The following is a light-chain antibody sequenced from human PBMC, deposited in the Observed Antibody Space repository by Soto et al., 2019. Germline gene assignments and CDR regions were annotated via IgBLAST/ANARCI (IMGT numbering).Light chain of an antibody. CDR2: AAS. J-gene: IGKJ4*01. V-gene: IGKV1-27*01. Sequence: DIQMPQSPSSLSASVGDRVTITCRASQGISNYVAWYQQKPGKVPKLLIYAASTLQSGVPSRFSGSGSGTDFTLTISSLQPEDVATYYCQKCGVAPFTFGGGTKVDIK. CDR3: QKCGVAPFT. CDR1: QGISNY.